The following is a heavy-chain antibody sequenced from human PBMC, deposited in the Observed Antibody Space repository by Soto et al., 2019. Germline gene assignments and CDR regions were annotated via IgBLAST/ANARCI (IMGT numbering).Heavy chain of an antibody. CDR1: GGTFSSYA. V-gene: IGHV1-69*01. D-gene: IGHD6-6*01. Sequence: QVQLVQSGAEVKKPGSSVKGSCKASGGTFSSYAISWVRQAPGQGLEWMGGVIPIFGTANYAQKFQGRVTIKAEEDTRTVYMELSSLRSEDTAAYYCASAYEYSSSKYGMDVWGQGTTVTVSS. CDR2: VIPIFGTA. CDR3: ASAYEYSSSKYGMDV. J-gene: IGHJ6*02.